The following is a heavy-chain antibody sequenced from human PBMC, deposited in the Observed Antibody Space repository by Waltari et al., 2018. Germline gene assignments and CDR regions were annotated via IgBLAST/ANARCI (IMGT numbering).Heavy chain of an antibody. CDR3: ARVLAAAGWGSPASPHMDV. D-gene: IGHD3-16*01. CDR1: GGSLSSRSYY. Sequence: QLQLQESGPGLVKPSDTLSLPCTVSGGSLSSRSYYWGWIRQPPGKGLEWIGSIYYSGSTYYNPSLKSRVTISVDTSKNQFSLKLSSVTAADTAVYYCARVLAAAGWGSPASPHMDVWGKGTTVTISS. CDR2: IYYSGST. J-gene: IGHJ6*03. V-gene: IGHV4-39*07.